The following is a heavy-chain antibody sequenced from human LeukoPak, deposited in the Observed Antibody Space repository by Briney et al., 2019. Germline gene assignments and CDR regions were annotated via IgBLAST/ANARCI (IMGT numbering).Heavy chain of an antibody. D-gene: IGHD5-18*01. J-gene: IGHJ6*03. CDR1: GGSISSYY. V-gene: IGHV4-59*01. CDR3: ARVQQGYYYMDV. Sequence: SETLSLTCTVSGGSISSYYWSWIRQPPGKGLEWIGYIYYSGSTNYNPSLKSRVTISVDTSKNQFSLKLSSVTAADTAVYYCARVQQGYYYMDVWGKGTTVTVSS. CDR2: IYYSGST.